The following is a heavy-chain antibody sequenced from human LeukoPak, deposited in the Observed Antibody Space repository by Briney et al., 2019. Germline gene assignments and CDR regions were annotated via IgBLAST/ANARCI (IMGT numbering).Heavy chain of an antibody. CDR1: GGSFSGYY. V-gene: IGHV4-34*01. Sequence: PSETLSLTCAVYGGSFSGYYWSWIRQPPGKGLEWIREINHSGSTNYNPSLKSRVTISVDTSKNQFSLKLSSVTAADTAVYYCARGPGLLLWFGELFRNWFDPWGQGTLVTVSS. J-gene: IGHJ5*02. CDR2: INHSGST. CDR3: ARGPGLLLWFGELFRNWFDP. D-gene: IGHD3-10*01.